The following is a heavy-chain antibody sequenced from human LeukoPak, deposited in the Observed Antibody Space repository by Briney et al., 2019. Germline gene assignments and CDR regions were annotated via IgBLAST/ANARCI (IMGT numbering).Heavy chain of an antibody. Sequence: GGSLRLSCVASGFTFSSFWMSWVRQAPGEGLEFVANIDQDGSVRNYVDSVKGRFIISRDNAKNSLYLQMDSLRAEDTAVYFCARDPGSSSFDYWGLGTPVTVSS. CDR1: GFTFSSFW. CDR3: ARDPGSSSFDY. J-gene: IGHJ4*02. CDR2: IDQDGSVR. D-gene: IGHD6-13*01. V-gene: IGHV3-7*01.